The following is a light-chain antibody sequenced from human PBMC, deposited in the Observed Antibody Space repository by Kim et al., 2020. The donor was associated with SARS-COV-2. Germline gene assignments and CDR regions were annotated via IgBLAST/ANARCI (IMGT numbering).Light chain of an antibody. J-gene: IGKJ2*01. CDR2: KVS. CDR1: PSLVDSDANTY. V-gene: IGKV2-30*01. Sequence: QPASISCRSNPSLVDSDANTYLNWFQQRPGQSLRRLSYKVSKRDSGVPDRFSGSGSGTDFTLKIIRVVAEDVGVYYCMQGTHWPFTFGQGTKLEI. CDR3: MQGTHWPFT.